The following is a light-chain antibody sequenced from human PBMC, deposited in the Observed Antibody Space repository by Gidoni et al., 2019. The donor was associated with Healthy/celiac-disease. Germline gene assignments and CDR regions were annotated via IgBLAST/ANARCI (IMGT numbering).Light chain of an antibody. CDR1: NIGGKR. J-gene: IGLJ3*02. CDR2: DYS. Sequence: SYVRTPPPSVSVAPGQTARITGGGNNIGGKRFHCYQQTPGQSPVLVCYDYSDRPSVIPERFSVSNSGNTATLTISRVEAVDEADYYCQVWDSSSDHPNWVFGGGTKLTVL. V-gene: IGLV3-21*02. CDR3: QVWDSSSDHPNWV.